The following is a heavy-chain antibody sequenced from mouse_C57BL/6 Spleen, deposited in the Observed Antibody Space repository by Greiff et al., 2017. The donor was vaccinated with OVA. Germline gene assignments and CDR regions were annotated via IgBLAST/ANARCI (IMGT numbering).Heavy chain of an antibody. V-gene: IGHV14-2*01. Sequence: VQLQQSGAELVKPGASVKLSCTASGFNIKDYYMHWVKQRTEQGLEWIGRIDPEDGETKYDPKFKGKATLTAETSSNTAYLQLSSLTSEDTAVYYCARSQSITTVVATGDDAMDYWGQGTTVTVSS. CDR2: IDPEDGET. CDR1: GFNIKDYY. D-gene: IGHD1-1*01. J-gene: IGHJ4*01. CDR3: ARSQSITTVVATGDDAMDY.